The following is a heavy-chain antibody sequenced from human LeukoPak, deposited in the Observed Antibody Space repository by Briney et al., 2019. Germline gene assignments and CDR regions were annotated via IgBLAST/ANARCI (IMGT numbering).Heavy chain of an antibody. V-gene: IGHV4-59*11. CDR2: IYYSGST. CDR3: ARGASARY. J-gene: IGHJ4*02. CDR1: GGSISSHY. Sequence: SETLSLTCTVSGGSISSHYWSWIRQPPGKGLEWIGYIYYSGSTNYNPSLKSRVTISVDTSKNQFSLKLSSVTAADTAVYYCARGASARYWGQGTLVTVPS.